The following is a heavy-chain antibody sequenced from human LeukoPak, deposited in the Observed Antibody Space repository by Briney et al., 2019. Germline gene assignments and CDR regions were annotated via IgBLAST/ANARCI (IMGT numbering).Heavy chain of an antibody. Sequence: GGSLRLSCAASGFTFSSYAMSWVRQAPGKGLEWVSAISGSGGSTYYADSVKGRFAISRDNSKNTLYLQMNSLRAEDTAVYYCAKAVITFGGVIQAYDYWGQGTLVTVSS. CDR1: GFTFSSYA. V-gene: IGHV3-23*01. D-gene: IGHD3-16*02. CDR2: ISGSGGST. J-gene: IGHJ4*02. CDR3: AKAVITFGGVIQAYDY.